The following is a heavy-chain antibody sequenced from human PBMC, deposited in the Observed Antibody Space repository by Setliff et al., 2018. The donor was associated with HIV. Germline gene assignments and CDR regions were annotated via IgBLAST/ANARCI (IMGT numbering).Heavy chain of an antibody. D-gene: IGHD4-17*01. J-gene: IGHJ4*02. Sequence: GASVKVSCKTSGYSFTGYYIHWVRQAPGQGLEWMGWINPNSGATDYAQNCLGRVTMARDTSSDTAYMDLNGLNSDDTAMYFCARAESGDYLHYFDSWGQGTLVTVSS. V-gene: IGHV1-2*02. CDR3: ARAESGDYLHYFDS. CDR2: INPNSGAT. CDR1: GYSFTGYY.